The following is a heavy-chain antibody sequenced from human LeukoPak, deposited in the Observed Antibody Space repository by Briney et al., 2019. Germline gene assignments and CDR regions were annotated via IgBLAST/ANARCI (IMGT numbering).Heavy chain of an antibody. Sequence: TSETLSLTCAVYGGSFSGYYWSWIRQPPGKGLEWIGDINHSGSTNYNPSLKSRVTISVDTSKNQFSLKLSSVTAADTAVYYCARVPDSTMVRGRYGMDVWGQGTTVTVSS. CDR3: ARVPDSTMVRGRYGMDV. J-gene: IGHJ6*02. D-gene: IGHD3-10*01. V-gene: IGHV4-34*01. CDR2: INHSGST. CDR1: GGSFSGYY.